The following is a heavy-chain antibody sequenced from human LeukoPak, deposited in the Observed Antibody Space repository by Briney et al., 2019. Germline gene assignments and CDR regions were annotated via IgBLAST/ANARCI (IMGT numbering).Heavy chain of an antibody. V-gene: IGHV3-48*02. J-gene: IGHJ6*02. Sequence: GSRADSCAASGFTFSSYSMNWVGQAPGKGLEWVSFISPSTTTIYYADSVKGRFTISRDNAQNSLYLQMTSLTEEDTAVYYCARRHYDVLTTYRDLDFWGQGATVTVSS. CDR2: ISPSTTTI. CDR3: ARRHYDVLTTYRDLDF. CDR1: GFTFSSYS. D-gene: IGHD3-9*01.